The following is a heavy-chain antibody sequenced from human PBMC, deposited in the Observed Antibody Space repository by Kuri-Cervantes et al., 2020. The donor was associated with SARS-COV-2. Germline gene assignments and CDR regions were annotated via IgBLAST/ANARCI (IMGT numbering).Heavy chain of an antibody. Sequence: SETLSLTCTVSGGSISSGDYYWIWIRQPPGKGLEWIGFTHNSGFTYYNPSLKSRVSISADTSKNQFSLKLSSVTAADTAVYYCARDGGLHEGYSYGYIDYWGQGTLVTVSS. D-gene: IGHD5-18*01. CDR1: GGSISSGDYY. J-gene: IGHJ4*02. CDR3: ARDGGLHEGYSYGYIDY. CDR2: THNSGFT. V-gene: IGHV4-30-4*08.